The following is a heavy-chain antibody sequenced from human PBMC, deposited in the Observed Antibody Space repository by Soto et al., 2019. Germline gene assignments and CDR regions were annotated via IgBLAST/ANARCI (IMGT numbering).Heavy chain of an antibody. CDR1: GFTFSSYW. D-gene: IGHD3-22*01. CDR3: ARGPDYYDSSGYLDY. CDR2: INSDGSST. J-gene: IGHJ4*02. V-gene: IGHV3-74*01. Sequence: GGSLRLSCAASGFTFSSYWIHWVRQAPGKGLVWVSRINSDGSSTSYADSVKGRFTISRDNAKNTLYLQMNSLRAEDTAVYYCARGPDYYDSSGYLDYWGQGTLVTVSS.